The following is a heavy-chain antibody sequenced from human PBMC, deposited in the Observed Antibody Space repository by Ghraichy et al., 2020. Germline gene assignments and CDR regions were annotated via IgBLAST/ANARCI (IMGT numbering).Heavy chain of an antibody. CDR2: INHSGST. D-gene: IGHD3-10*01. Sequence: SETLSLTFAVYGGSFSGYYWSWIRQPPGKGLEWIGEINHSGSTNYNPSLKSRVTISVDTSKNQFSLKLSSVTAADTAVYYCARGVHTYYYGSGSYYKPYGMDVWGQGTTVTVSS. CDR1: GGSFSGYY. V-gene: IGHV4-34*01. J-gene: IGHJ6*02. CDR3: ARGVHTYYYGSGSYYKPYGMDV.